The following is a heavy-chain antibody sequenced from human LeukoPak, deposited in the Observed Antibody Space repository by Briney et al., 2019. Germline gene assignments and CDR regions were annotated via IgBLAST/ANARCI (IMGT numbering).Heavy chain of an antibody. D-gene: IGHD2-15*01. CDR3: ARATARTYCSGGSCYPLHFDY. V-gene: IGHV4-61*05. CDR2: IYYSGST. Sequence: PSETLSLTCTVSGGSIRSSYYYWGWIRQPPGKGLEWIGYIYYSGSTNYNPSLKSRVTISVDTSKNQFSLKLSSVTAADTAVYYCARATARTYCSGGSCYPLHFDYWGQGTLVTVSS. J-gene: IGHJ4*02. CDR1: GGSIRSSYYY.